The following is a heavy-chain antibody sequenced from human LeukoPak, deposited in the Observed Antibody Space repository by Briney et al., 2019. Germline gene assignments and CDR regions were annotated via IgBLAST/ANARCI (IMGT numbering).Heavy chain of an antibody. D-gene: IGHD2-2*01. CDR3: ARNLGYCSSTSCYGGYYYYGMDV. Sequence: GASVKVSCKASGYTFTGYYMHWVRQAPGQGLEWMGWINPNSGGTNYAQKFQGRVTMTRDTSISTAYMELSRLRSDDTAVYYCARNLGYCSSTSCYGGYYYYGMDVWGQGTTVTVSS. CDR1: GYTFTGYY. V-gene: IGHV1-2*02. CDR2: INPNSGGT. J-gene: IGHJ6*02.